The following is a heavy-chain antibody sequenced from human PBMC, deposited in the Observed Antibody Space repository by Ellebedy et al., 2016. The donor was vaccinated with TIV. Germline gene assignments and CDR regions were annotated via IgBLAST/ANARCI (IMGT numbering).Heavy chain of an antibody. V-gene: IGHV3-15*01. CDR1: GFTFSSYA. CDR2: IKSKTDGGTT. J-gene: IGHJ3*02. D-gene: IGHD4-23*01. Sequence: GGSLRLXCAASGFTFSSYAMTWVRQAPGKGLEWVGRIKSKTDGGTTDYAAPVKGRFTISRDDSKNTLYLQMNSLKTEDTAVYYCTTEFRMGHYGGPVSAFDIWGQGTMVTVSS. CDR3: TTEFRMGHYGGPVSAFDI.